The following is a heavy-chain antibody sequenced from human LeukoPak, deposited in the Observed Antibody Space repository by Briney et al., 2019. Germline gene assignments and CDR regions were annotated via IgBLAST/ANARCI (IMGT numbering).Heavy chain of an antibody. D-gene: IGHD3-3*01. V-gene: IGHV3-30*03. CDR2: ISYDGSNK. Sequence: GGSLRLSCAASGFTFSSYGMHWVRQAPGKGLEWVAVISYDGSNKYYADSVKGRFTISRDNSKNTLYLQMNSLRAEDTAVYYCARDLPRITIFGVAPGYFDYWGQGTLVTVSS. CDR1: GFTFSSYG. J-gene: IGHJ4*02. CDR3: ARDLPRITIFGVAPGYFDY.